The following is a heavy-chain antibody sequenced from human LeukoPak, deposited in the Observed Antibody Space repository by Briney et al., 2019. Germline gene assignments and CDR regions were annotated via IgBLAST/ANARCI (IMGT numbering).Heavy chain of an antibody. Sequence: PGGSLRLSCAASGFTFSSYGMHWVRQAPGKGLEWVAVISYDGSNKYYADFVKGRFTISRDNSKNTLFLQMNSLRADDTAVYYCAKALVSSCHGCYFDSWGQGTLVTVSS. D-gene: IGHD6-13*01. CDR3: AKALVSSCHGCYFDS. J-gene: IGHJ4*02. CDR1: GFTFSSYG. CDR2: ISYDGSNK. V-gene: IGHV3-30*18.